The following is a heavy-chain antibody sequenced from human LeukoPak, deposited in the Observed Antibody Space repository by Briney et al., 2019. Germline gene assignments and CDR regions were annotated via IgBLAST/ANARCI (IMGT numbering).Heavy chain of an antibody. V-gene: IGHV3-30-3*01. CDR1: GFTFSSYT. CDR3: AKDRGWFGGSLANFDD. Sequence: GGSLRLSCAASGFTFSSYTMHWVRQAPGKGLEWVAVISYDGSNKYYADSVKGRFTISRDNSKSTLFLQMNSPSAEDTAVYYCAKDRGWFGGSLANFDDWGQGTLVTVSS. CDR2: ISYDGSNK. J-gene: IGHJ4*02. D-gene: IGHD3-10*01.